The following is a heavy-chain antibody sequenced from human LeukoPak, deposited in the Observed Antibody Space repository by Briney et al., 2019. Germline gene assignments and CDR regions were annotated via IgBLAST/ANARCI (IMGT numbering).Heavy chain of an antibody. D-gene: IGHD3-22*01. CDR1: GFILSSYG. CDR3: ARGPSYYYDSSGYPTYYYYMDV. J-gene: IGHJ6*03. V-gene: IGHV3-23*01. Sequence: PGGSLRLSCAASGFILSSYGMTWVRQAPGKGLEWVSTLSDRGGGAHYADSVKGRFTTSRDNSGNTLYLQMHSLRAEDTAVYYCARGPSYYYDSSGYPTYYYYMDVWGKGTTVTISS. CDR2: LSDRGGGA.